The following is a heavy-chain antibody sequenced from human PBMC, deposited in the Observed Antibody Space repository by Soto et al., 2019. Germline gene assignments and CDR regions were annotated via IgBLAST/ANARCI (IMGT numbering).Heavy chain of an antibody. CDR2: IYYSGST. CDR3: ARAHVMVVAGSTFDH. Sequence: SETLSLTCTVSVGSISSCGYYWSWILQHPGKGLEWIGYIYYSGSTYYDPSLKSRVTISVDTSKNQLSLKLTSVSAADTAVYYCARAHVMVVAGSTFDHWGQGTLVTVSS. D-gene: IGHD6-19*01. J-gene: IGHJ5*02. CDR1: VGSISSCGYY. V-gene: IGHV4-31*02.